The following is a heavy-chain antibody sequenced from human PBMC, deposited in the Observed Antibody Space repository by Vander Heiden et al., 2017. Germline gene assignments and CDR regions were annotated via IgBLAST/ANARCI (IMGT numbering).Heavy chain of an antibody. CDR1: GYSFTSYW. CDR2: IYPGDSDT. D-gene: IGHD3-16*01. J-gene: IGHJ3*01. CDR3: ATRGRPYTFDV. Sequence: EVQLVRSGAEVKKPGAALKISCKGSGYSFTSYWIGWVRQMPGKGLEWMGIIYPGDSDTRYSPTFQGQVTISADKSVTTAYLQWSSLTASDTAMYYCATRGRPYTFDVWGQGTMVTVSS. V-gene: IGHV5-51*03.